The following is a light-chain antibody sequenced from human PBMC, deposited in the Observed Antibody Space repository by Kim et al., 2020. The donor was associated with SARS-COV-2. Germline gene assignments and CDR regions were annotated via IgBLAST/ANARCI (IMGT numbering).Light chain of an antibody. Sequence: SYELTQPTSVSVSPGQTARITCSGDALPKQYACWYQQKPGQAPVLVMYKDSGRPSGIPERFSGSSSGTTVTLTISGVQAEDEADYYCQSTDTSGTWVFGGGTQLTVL. CDR2: KDS. J-gene: IGLJ3*02. V-gene: IGLV3-25*03. CDR1: ALPKQY. CDR3: QSTDTSGTWV.